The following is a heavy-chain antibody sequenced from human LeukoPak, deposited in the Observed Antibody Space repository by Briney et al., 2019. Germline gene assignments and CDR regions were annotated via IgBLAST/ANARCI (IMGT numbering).Heavy chain of an antibody. D-gene: IGHD4-23*01. CDR1: GGSISGYY. Sequence: PSETLSLTCTVPGGSISGYYWSWIRQPPGKGLEWIGYIYYSGSTNYNPSLKSRVTISVDTSKNQFSLKLSSVTAADTAVYYCARRWYVGRNWFDPWGQGTLVTVSS. CDR3: ARRWYVGRNWFDP. CDR2: IYYSGST. J-gene: IGHJ5*02. V-gene: IGHV4-59*01.